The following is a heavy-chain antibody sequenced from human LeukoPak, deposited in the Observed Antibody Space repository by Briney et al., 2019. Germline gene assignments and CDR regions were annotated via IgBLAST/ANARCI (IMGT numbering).Heavy chain of an antibody. V-gene: IGHV3-30*03. CDR3: ARDKSYFGSGNYHYFDS. CDR2: ISHDGGNK. CDR1: GFAFSQFP. J-gene: IGHJ4*02. Sequence: GGSLRLSCVASGFAFSQFPVHWVRQAPGKRLEWVAFISHDGGNKKYGDSVKGRFTISRDNSKNTVYLQVNSLRPEDTALYYCARDKSYFGSGNYHYFDSWGQGALVIVSS. D-gene: IGHD3-10*01.